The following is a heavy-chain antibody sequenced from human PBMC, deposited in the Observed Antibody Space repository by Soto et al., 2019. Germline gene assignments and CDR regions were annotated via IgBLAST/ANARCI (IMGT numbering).Heavy chain of an antibody. CDR1: GGSISSYY. D-gene: IGHD3-10*01. CDR3: ARALRGSRGGINWFDP. CDR2: IYYSGST. V-gene: IGHV4-59*01. Sequence: PSETLSLTCTVSGGSISSYYWSWIRQPPGEGLEWIGYIYYSGSTNYNPSLKSRVTISVDTSKNQFSLKLSSVTAADTAVYYCARALRGSRGGINWFDPWGQGTLVTVSS. J-gene: IGHJ5*02.